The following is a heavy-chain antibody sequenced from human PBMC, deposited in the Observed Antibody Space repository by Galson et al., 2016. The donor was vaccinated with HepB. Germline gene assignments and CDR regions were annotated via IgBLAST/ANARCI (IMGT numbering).Heavy chain of an antibody. J-gene: IGHJ5*02. D-gene: IGHD6-6*01. CDR2: IIPLFKTV. CDR1: GYRFGPYV. V-gene: IGHV1-69*13. CDR3: RRDDGFGHSSAGGGT. Sequence: SAKVPCKASGYRFGPYVVSWVRQAPGHGLEWMGGIIPLFKTVKYARSFLGRVTLTADETTTTAYLDRHNVTSAATAIYFCRRDDGFGHSSAGGGTWGQGTLVAVSA.